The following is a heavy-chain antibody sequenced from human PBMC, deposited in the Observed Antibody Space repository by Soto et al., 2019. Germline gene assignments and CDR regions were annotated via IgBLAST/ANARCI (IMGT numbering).Heavy chain of an antibody. J-gene: IGHJ6*02. D-gene: IGHD3-3*01. CDR3: ARPYGITIFGVQVDKYGMDV. Sequence: GGSLRLSCAASGFTFSSYSMNWVRQAPGKGLGWVSYISSSSSTIYYADSVKGRFTISRDNAKNSLYLQMNSLRDEDTAVYYCARPYGITIFGVQVDKYGMDVWGQGTTVTVSS. CDR2: ISSSSSTI. V-gene: IGHV3-48*02. CDR1: GFTFSSYS.